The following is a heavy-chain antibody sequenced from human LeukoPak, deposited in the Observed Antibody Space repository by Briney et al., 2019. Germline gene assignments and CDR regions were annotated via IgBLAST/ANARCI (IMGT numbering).Heavy chain of an antibody. D-gene: IGHD2-2*01. CDR1: GGSISSYY. J-gene: IGHJ6*03. CDR2: IYYSGST. V-gene: IGHV4-59*01. CDR3: ARVYQDIVVVPAATKQKNYYYYYMDV. Sequence: KALETLSLTCTVSGGSISSYYWSWIRQPPGKGLEWIGYIYYSGSTNYNPSLKSRVTISVDTSKNQFSLKLSSVTAADTAVYYCARVYQDIVVVPAATKQKNYYYYYMDVWGKGTTVTVSS.